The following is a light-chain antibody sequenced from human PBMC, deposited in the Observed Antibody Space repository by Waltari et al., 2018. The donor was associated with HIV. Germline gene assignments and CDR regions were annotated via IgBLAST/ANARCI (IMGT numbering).Light chain of an antibody. CDR1: SSNIGTYNL. V-gene: IGLV2-23*02. CDR2: EVS. Sequence: QSALTQPASVSGSPGQSITISCTGTSSNIGTYNLVSWHQQHPGKVPKTLIYEVSQRPSGVSNRFSGSKSGNTASLTISGLQAEDEADYYCCSYAGSSTLVFGGGTKVTVL. J-gene: IGLJ3*02. CDR3: CSYAGSSTLV.